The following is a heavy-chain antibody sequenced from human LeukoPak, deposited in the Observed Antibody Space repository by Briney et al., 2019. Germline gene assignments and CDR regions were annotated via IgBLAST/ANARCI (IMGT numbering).Heavy chain of an antibody. J-gene: IGHJ5*02. CDR1: GFSFGSYW. V-gene: IGHV3-7*01. D-gene: IGHD6-13*01. CDR3: ARSGYGRPFDP. Sequence: GGSLRLSCAASGFSFGSYWMSWVRQAPGKGLEWVANIKQDGSEKYYVDSVKGRFTISRDNAKNSLYLQMNSLRAEDTAVYYCARSGYGRPFDPWGQGTLVTVSS. CDR2: IKQDGSEK.